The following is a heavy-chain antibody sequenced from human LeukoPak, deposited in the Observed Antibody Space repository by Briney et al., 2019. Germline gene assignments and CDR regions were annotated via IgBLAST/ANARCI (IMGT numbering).Heavy chain of an antibody. CDR2: IYHSGST. D-gene: IGHD3-10*01. CDR1: GYSITSGYY. J-gene: IGHJ4*02. CDR3: ARDQDYYGSGSYGPDY. V-gene: IGHV4-38-2*02. Sequence: SETLSLTCTVSGYSITSGYYWGWIRQPPGKGLEWIGSIYHSGSTFYNPSLKSRVTISVDTSKNQFSLKLCSMTAADTAVYYCARDQDYYGSGSYGPDYWGQGTLVTVSS.